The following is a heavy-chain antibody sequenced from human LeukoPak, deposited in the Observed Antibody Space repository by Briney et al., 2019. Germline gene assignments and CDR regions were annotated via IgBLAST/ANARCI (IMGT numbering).Heavy chain of an antibody. V-gene: IGHV4-39*01. CDR2: IYYSGST. CDR1: GGSISSSSFY. J-gene: IGHJ4*02. Sequence: SETLSLTCTVSGGSISSSSFYWGWIRQPPGKGLEWIGSIYYSGSTYYNPSLKSRVAISVDTSKNQFSLKLSSVTAADTAVYYCARSGDYWGQGTLVTVSS. CDR3: ARSGDY.